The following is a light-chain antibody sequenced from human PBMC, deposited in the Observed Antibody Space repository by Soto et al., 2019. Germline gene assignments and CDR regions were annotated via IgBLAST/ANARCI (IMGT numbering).Light chain of an antibody. V-gene: IGKV3-20*01. CDR3: QQYGSSPQT. J-gene: IGKJ2*01. Sequence: EIVLTQSPGTLSLSPGERATLSCRASQSVSSTYLAWYQRKPGQAPRLLIYGASSRATGIPDRFSGSGSGTAFTLTISRLEPEDFAVYYCQQYGSSPQTFGQGTKLEIK. CDR1: QSVSSTY. CDR2: GAS.